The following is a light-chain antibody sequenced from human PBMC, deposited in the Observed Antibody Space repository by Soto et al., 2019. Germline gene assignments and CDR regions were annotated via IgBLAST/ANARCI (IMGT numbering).Light chain of an antibody. Sequence: QSALTQPPSASGSPGQSVTISCTGTRSDVGGYNYVSWYQHHPGKAPKLMIYEVTKRPSGVPDRFSGSKSDNTASLTVSGLQAEDEADYYCSSYAGSNNVLFGGGTKLTVL. CDR1: RSDVGGYNY. V-gene: IGLV2-8*01. CDR2: EVT. J-gene: IGLJ3*02. CDR3: SSYAGSNNVL.